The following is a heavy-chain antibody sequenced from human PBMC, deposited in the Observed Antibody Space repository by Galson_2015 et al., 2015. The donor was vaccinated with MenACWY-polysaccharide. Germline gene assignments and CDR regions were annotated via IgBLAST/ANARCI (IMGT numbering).Heavy chain of an antibody. D-gene: IGHD3-22*01. V-gene: IGHV3-7*01. CDR1: GFTFSSFW. J-gene: IGHJ2*01. CDR3: ARDPLDSSGYTRGSVFDL. CDR2: IKHDGSEK. Sequence: SLRLSCAASGFTFSSFWMSWVRQAPGKGLEWVAIIKHDGSEKYYVDSVKGRFSISRDNAKNSLYLQMNSLRSEDTAVYYCARDPLDSSGYTRGSVFDLWGRGTLVTVSS.